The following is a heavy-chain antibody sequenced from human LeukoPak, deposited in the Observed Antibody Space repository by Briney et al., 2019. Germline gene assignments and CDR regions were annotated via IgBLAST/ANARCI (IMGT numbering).Heavy chain of an antibody. V-gene: IGHV4-39*01. Sequence: PSETLSLTCTVSGGSISRSSYYWGWLRQPPGKGREGIGSIYYSGSTYYNPSLKSRVTISVDTSKNQFSLKLSAVTAADTAVYYCARLPYYGGYSRSFHSWGQGTLVTVSS. D-gene: IGHD4-23*01. J-gene: IGHJ4*02. CDR1: GGSISRSSYY. CDR2: IYYSGST. CDR3: ARLPYYGGYSRSFHS.